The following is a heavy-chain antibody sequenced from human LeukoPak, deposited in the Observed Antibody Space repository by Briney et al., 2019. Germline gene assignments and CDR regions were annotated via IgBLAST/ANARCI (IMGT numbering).Heavy chain of an antibody. Sequence: GGSLRLSCAASGFTFSSYAMSWVRQAPGKGLEWVSAISGSGGGTYYADSVKGRFTISRDNSKNTLYLQMNSLRAEDTAVYYCAKVRGLYCGGDCRDYWGQGTLVTVSS. J-gene: IGHJ4*02. V-gene: IGHV3-23*01. CDR1: GFTFSSYA. CDR2: ISGSGGGT. CDR3: AKVRGLYCGGDCRDY. D-gene: IGHD2-21*02.